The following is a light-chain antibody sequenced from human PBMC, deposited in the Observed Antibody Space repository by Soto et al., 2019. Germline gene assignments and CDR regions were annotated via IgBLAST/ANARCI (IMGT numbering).Light chain of an antibody. V-gene: IGKV3-11*01. J-gene: IGKJ4*01. CDR2: DAS. Sequence: EIVLTQSPSTLSFSLGETATLACRASQRLSGYLAGYQQRPGQAPRLLIYDASHMATGIPARFTGSGSGTDFTLIISSLEPEDSAVYYCQDSGNWPIFTFGGGTKVEIK. CDR3: QDSGNWPIFT. CDR1: QRLSGY.